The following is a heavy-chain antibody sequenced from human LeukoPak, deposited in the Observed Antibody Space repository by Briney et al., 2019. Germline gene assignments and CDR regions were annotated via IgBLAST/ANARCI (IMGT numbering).Heavy chain of an antibody. V-gene: IGHV1-18*01. Sequence: ASVKVSCKASGYTFTSYGISWVRQAPGQGLEWMGWISAYNGNTNYAQKLQGRVTMTTDTSTSTAYMELRSLRSEDTAVYYCARRTGPLGYCSSTSCYFDYWGQGTLVTVSS. CDR1: GYTFTSYG. J-gene: IGHJ4*02. D-gene: IGHD2-2*01. CDR3: ARRTGPLGYCSSTSCYFDY. CDR2: ISAYNGNT.